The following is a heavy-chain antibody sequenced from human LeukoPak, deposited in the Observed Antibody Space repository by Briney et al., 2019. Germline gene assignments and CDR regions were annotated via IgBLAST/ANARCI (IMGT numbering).Heavy chain of an antibody. D-gene: IGHD3-3*01. Sequence: ASVKVSCKASGYTFTGYYMHWVRQAPGQGLEWMGWINPNSGGTNYAQKFQGRVTMTRDTSISTAYMELSRLRSDDTAVYYCARDRIFGVSYYYYMDVWGKGTTVTVSS. V-gene: IGHV1-2*02. CDR1: GYTFTGYY. CDR2: INPNSGGT. CDR3: ARDRIFGVSYYYYMDV. J-gene: IGHJ6*03.